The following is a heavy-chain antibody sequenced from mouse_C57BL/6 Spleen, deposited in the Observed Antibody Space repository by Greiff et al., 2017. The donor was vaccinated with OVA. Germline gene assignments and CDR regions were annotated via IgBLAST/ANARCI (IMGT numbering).Heavy chain of an antibody. V-gene: IGHV1-69*01. CDR1: GYTFTSYW. Sequence: QVQLQQPGAELVMPGASVKLSCKASGYTFTSYWMHWVKQRPGQGLEWIGEIDPSDSYTNYNQKFKGKSTLTVDKSSSTAYMQLSSLTSEDTAVYYCARHYGSKDWYFDVGGTGTTVTVSS. CDR2: IDPSDSYT. CDR3: ARHYGSKDWYFDV. D-gene: IGHD1-1*01. J-gene: IGHJ1*03.